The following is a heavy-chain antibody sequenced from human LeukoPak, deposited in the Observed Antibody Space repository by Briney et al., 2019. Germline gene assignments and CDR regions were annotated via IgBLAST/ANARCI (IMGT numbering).Heavy chain of an antibody. CDR3: AILSSGTY. D-gene: IGHD6-19*01. CDR2: ISWNSGSI. J-gene: IGHJ4*02. Sequence: PGGSLRLSCAASGFTFEDYAMHWVRQAPGKGLEWVSGISWNSGSIGYADSVKGRFTISRDNAKNSLYLQMNSLRAEDTALYYCAILSSGTYWGQGTLVTVSS. CDR1: GFTFEDYA. V-gene: IGHV3-9*01.